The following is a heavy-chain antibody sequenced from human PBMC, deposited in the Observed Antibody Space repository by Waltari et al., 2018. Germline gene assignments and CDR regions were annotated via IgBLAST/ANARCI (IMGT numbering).Heavy chain of an antibody. D-gene: IGHD3-9*01. Sequence: QLQLQESGPGLVKPSETLSLTCSVSGDSFSNNGLYWGWIRQPPGKGLEWIGNMYYSGANYYNPSLKSRVTLSVDTSNNQCSLRLNSVTAAYTAVYYCASVPTDMSTAGDAFDVWGQGTLVTVSS. J-gene: IGHJ3*01. CDR1: GDSFSNNGLY. CDR3: ASVPTDMSTAGDAFDV. V-gene: IGHV4-39*07. CDR2: MYYSGAN.